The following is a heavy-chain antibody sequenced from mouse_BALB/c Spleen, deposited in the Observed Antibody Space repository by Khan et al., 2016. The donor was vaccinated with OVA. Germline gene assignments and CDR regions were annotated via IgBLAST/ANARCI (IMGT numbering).Heavy chain of an antibody. CDR1: GFSLTDYA. V-gene: IGHV2-6-5*01. J-gene: IGHJ4*01. CDR3: AKDPPYYAMDY. Sequence: VELVESGPGLVAPSQSLSITCTVSGFSLTDYAVSWIRQPPGKGLEWLGVIWGGGSKYYNSALKSRLSISKDNSKGQVFLKMNSLQTNDTAMYYCAKDPPYYAMDYWGQGTSVTVSS. CDR2: IWGGGSK.